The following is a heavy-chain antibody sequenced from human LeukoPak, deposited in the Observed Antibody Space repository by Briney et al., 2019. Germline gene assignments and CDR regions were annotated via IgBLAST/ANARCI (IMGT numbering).Heavy chain of an antibody. CDR2: INHSGST. D-gene: IGHD2-15*01. Sequence: SETLSLTCAVYGGSFSGYYWSWIRQPPGKGLEWIGEINHSGSTNYNPSLKSRVTISVDTSKNQFSLKLSSVTAADTAVYYCARGRTRLAAQRAPDYWGQGTLVTVSS. V-gene: IGHV4-34*01. J-gene: IGHJ4*02. CDR3: ARGRTRLAAQRAPDY. CDR1: GGSFSGYY.